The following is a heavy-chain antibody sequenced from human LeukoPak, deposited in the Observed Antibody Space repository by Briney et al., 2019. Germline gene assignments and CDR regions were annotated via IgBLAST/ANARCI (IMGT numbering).Heavy chain of an antibody. J-gene: IGHJ4*02. Sequence: SETLSLTCTVSGGSISSSSYYWSWIRQPAGKGLEWIGRIYASGNTYYNPSLKSRVTMSVDTSKNQFSLPLRSLTAADPAVYYCARVFSVAGTFDYSGQGTLVTVSP. V-gene: IGHV4-61*02. CDR1: GGSISSSSYY. D-gene: IGHD6-19*01. CDR3: ARVFSVAGTFDY. CDR2: IYASGNT.